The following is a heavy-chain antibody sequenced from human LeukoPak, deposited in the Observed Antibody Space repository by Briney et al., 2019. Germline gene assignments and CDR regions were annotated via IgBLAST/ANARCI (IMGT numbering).Heavy chain of an antibody. CDR1: GFTFSSYA. D-gene: IGHD2-2*01. CDR2: ISGSGGST. Sequence: GGSLRLSCAASGFTFSSYAMSWVRQAPGKGLEWVSAISGSGGSTYYADSVKGRFTISRDNSKNTLYLQMNSLRAEDTAVYYCAKAQEVVVVPAAMGNWFDPWGQGTLVTVSS. V-gene: IGHV3-23*01. J-gene: IGHJ5*02. CDR3: AKAQEVVVVPAAMGNWFDP.